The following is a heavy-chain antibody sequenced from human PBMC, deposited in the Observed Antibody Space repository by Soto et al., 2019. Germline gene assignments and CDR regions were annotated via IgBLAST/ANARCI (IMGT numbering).Heavy chain of an antibody. CDR3: ARDWRPYSSSSHYYGMDV. CDR1: GFTFSSYE. V-gene: IGHV3-48*03. D-gene: IGHD6-13*01. J-gene: IGHJ6*02. CDR2: ISSSGSTI. Sequence: GGSLRLSCAASGFTFSSYEMNWVRQAPGKGLEWVSYISSSGSTIYYADSVKGRFTISRDNAKNSLYLQMNSLRAEDTAVYYCARDWRPYSSSSHYYGMDVWGQGTTVTVSS.